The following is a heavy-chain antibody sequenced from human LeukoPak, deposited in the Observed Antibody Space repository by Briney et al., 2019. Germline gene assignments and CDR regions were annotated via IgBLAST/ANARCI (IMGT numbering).Heavy chain of an antibody. Sequence: ASVKVSCKASGYTFTGYYMHWVRQAPGQGLEWMGWINPNSGGTNYAQKFQGRVTMTRDTSISTAYMELSRLRSDDTAAYYCARDLLVEMATITNYYMDVWGKGTTVTVSS. D-gene: IGHD5-24*01. CDR1: GYTFTGYY. CDR3: ARDLLVEMATITNYYMDV. V-gene: IGHV1-2*02. J-gene: IGHJ6*03. CDR2: INPNSGGT.